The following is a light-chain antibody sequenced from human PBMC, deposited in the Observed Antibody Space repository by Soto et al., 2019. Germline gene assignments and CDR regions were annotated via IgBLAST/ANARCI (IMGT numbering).Light chain of an antibody. CDR3: QQLNRYPRT. Sequence: DIQLTQSPSFLSASVGDRVTITCRASQGISSYLAWYQQKPGKAPKLLTYAASTLQSGVPSRFSGSGSGTEFTLTISSLQPEDFATYYCQQLNRYPRTFGQGTKVEIK. J-gene: IGKJ1*01. CDR2: AAS. CDR1: QGISSY. V-gene: IGKV1-9*01.